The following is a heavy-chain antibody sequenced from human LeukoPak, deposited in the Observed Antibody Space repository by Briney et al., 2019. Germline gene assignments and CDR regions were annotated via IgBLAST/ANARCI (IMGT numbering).Heavy chain of an antibody. Sequence: SVKVSCKASGGTFSSYVISWVRQAPGQGLEWMGRIIHILGIANYAQRFQGRVTITADKSTTTAYMELSSLRSKHTAVYYCASLGLGYCSGGRCPGYFDLWGRGTLVTVSS. D-gene: IGHD2-15*01. V-gene: IGHV1-69*04. CDR1: GGTFSSYV. J-gene: IGHJ2*01. CDR2: IIHILGIA. CDR3: ASLGLGYCSGGRCPGYFDL.